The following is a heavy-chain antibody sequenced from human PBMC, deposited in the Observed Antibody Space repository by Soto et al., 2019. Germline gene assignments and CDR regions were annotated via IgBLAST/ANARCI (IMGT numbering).Heavy chain of an antibody. V-gene: IGHV1-69*04. D-gene: IGHD3-22*01. CDR2: IIPILGIA. J-gene: IGHJ4*02. CDR1: GGTFSSYT. Sequence: ASVKVSCKASGGTFSSYTISWVRQAPGQGLEWMGRIIPILGIANYAQKFQGRVTITADKSTSTAYMELSSLRSEDTAVYYCARDVPYYDSSGYYHYYFDYWGQGTLVTVPQ. CDR3: ARDVPYYDSSGYYHYYFDY.